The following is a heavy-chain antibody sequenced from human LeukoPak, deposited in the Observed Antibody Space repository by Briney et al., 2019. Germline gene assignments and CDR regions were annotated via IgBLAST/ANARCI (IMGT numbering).Heavy chain of an antibody. Sequence: ASVKVSCKASGYTFTSYAMNWVRQAPGQGLEWMGWISAYNGNTNYAQKLQGRVTMTTDTSTSTAYMELRSLRSDDTAVYYCARDPTLDYGDYVNYYYGMDVWGQGTTVTVSS. V-gene: IGHV1-18*01. D-gene: IGHD4-17*01. CDR1: GYTFTSYA. CDR3: ARDPTLDYGDYVNYYYGMDV. J-gene: IGHJ6*02. CDR2: ISAYNGNT.